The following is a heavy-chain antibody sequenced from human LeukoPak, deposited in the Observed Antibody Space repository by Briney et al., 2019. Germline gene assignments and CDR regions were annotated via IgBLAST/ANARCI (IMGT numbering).Heavy chain of an antibody. Sequence: PGGSLRLSCAASGFTFSSYSVNWVRQAPGKGLEWVSYTSGSGTTMYYADSVRGRFTISRDNAKNSLFLQVNSLRAEDTAVYYCARSSGTYHFDYWGQGTLVTVSS. V-gene: IGHV3-48*04. J-gene: IGHJ4*02. D-gene: IGHD1-26*01. CDR3: ARSSGTYHFDY. CDR2: TSGSGTTM. CDR1: GFTFSSYS.